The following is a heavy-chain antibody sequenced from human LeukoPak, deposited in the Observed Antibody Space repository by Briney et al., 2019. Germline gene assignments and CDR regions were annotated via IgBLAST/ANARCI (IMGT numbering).Heavy chain of an antibody. D-gene: IGHD1-7*01. CDR1: GFTFSSYG. Sequence: GGSLRLSCAASGFTFSSYGMHWVRQAPGKGLEWVAVISYDGSNKYYADSVKGRFTISRDNSKNTLYLQMNSLRAEDTAVYYCARDGGTTPYYFDYWGQGTLVTVSS. J-gene: IGHJ4*02. CDR3: ARDGGTTPYYFDY. V-gene: IGHV3-30*03. CDR2: ISYDGSNK.